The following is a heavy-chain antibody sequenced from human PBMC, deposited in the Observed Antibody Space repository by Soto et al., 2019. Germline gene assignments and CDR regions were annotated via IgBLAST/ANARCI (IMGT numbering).Heavy chain of an antibody. CDR1: GFTFSSYA. Sequence: EVQLLESGGGLVQPGGSLRLSCAASGFTFSSYAMSWVRQAPGKGLEWVSAIGGSGGSTYYADSVKGRFTISRDNSKNTLYLQMNSLRAEDTAVYYCAKETTIFGVVIGNRFDPWGQGTLVTVSS. CDR2: IGGSGGST. D-gene: IGHD3-3*01. J-gene: IGHJ5*02. CDR3: AKETTIFGVVIGNRFDP. V-gene: IGHV3-23*01.